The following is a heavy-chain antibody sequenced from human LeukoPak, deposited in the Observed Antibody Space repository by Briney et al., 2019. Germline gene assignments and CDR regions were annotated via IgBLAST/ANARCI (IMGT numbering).Heavy chain of an antibody. CDR2: IYYSGST. CDR1: GGSISSYY. Sequence: SETLSLTCTVSGGSISSYYWSWIRQPPGKGLEWIGYIYYSGSTNYNPSLKSRVTISVDTSKNQFSLKLSSVTAADTAVYYCARSYYDSSGYYSNWFDPWGQGTLVTVSS. CDR3: ARSYYDSSGYYSNWFDP. V-gene: IGHV4-59*08. D-gene: IGHD3-22*01. J-gene: IGHJ5*02.